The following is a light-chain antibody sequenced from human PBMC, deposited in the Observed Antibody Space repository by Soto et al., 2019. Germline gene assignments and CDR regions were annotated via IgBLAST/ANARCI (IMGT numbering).Light chain of an antibody. Sequence: QSALTQPRSVSGSPGQSVTISCTGTSSDVGRFDYVSWYQQNPGKAPKLIIYHVSQRPSGVPDRFSASKSGNTASLTIAGLQSDDEADYYCCSYAGTYTYVFGPGTKVTVL. CDR1: SSDVGRFDY. J-gene: IGLJ1*01. CDR3: CSYAGTYTYV. CDR2: HVS. V-gene: IGLV2-11*01.